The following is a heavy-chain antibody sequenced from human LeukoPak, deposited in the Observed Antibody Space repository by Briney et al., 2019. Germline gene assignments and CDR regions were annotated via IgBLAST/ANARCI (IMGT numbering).Heavy chain of an antibody. CDR1: GGSISSGDYY. J-gene: IGHJ4*02. Sequence: SETLSLTCTVSGGSISSGDYYWSWIRQPPGKGLEWIGYIYYSGSTYYNPSLKSRVTISVDTSKNQFSLRLSSVTAADTAIYYCARAVSGRFDYWGQGTLVTVSS. D-gene: IGHD6-19*01. CDR3: ARAVSGRFDY. CDR2: IYYSGST. V-gene: IGHV4-30-4*01.